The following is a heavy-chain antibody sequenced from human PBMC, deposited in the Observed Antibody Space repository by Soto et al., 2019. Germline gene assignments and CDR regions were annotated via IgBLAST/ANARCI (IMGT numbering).Heavy chain of an antibody. V-gene: IGHV2-26*01. CDR2: IDSSGEK. Sequence: QLTLKESGCVLVKPTETLTLRCTVSGLSVTDSEMGVSWIRQPPGQPREWLAHIDSSGEKSYRTFLKSRLAISKDTSKSQIVLTMTKMDPADTATYYCARRHLAVAVSPWFDPWGQGIPVTVSS. D-gene: IGHD6-19*01. CDR1: GLSVTDSEMG. J-gene: IGHJ5*02. CDR3: ARRHLAVAVSPWFDP.